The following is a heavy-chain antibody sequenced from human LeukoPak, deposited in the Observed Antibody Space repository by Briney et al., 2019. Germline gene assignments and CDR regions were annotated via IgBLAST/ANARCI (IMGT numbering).Heavy chain of an antibody. CDR2: INHSGST. J-gene: IGHJ4*02. CDR1: GGSFSGYY. Sequence: SETLSLTCAVYGGSFSGYYWSWIRQPPGKGLEWIGEINHSGSTNYNPSLKSRVTISVDTSKNQFSLKLGSVTAADTAVYYCAREGFKKYYFDYWAREPWSPSPQ. V-gene: IGHV4-34*01. CDR3: AREGFKKYYFDY. D-gene: IGHD3-3*01.